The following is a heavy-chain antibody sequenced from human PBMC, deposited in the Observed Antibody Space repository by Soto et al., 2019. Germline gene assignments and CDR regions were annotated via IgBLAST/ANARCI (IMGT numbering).Heavy chain of an antibody. CDR3: AKDLEGASTSYFDY. CDR1: GFTFSSYT. Sequence: EVQLLESGGGLVQPGGSLRLSCAASGFTFSSYTMNWVRQAPGKGLEWVSGVSGSGYSTYYADSVKGRFTISRHYSQNTLYLQMNSLTADDTAVYYCAKDLEGASTSYFDYWVPGTLVTVSS. D-gene: IGHD1-26*01. CDR2: VSGSGYST. V-gene: IGHV3-23*01. J-gene: IGHJ4*02.